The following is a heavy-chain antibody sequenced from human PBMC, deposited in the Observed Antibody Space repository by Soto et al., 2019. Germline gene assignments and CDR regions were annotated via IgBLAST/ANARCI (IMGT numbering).Heavy chain of an antibody. D-gene: IGHD2-15*01. Sequence: EVHLLESGGGLVQPGGSPRLSCVASGFTFSSYAMSWVRQAPGKGLEWVSLVSGSGGATYYADSVKGRFTISKDNFKNTVYLQMNSLGAEDTAIYYCAKCDIVVPPAYYMDFWGKGTTVIVS. V-gene: IGHV3-23*01. CDR1: GFTFSSYA. J-gene: IGHJ6*03. CDR3: AKCDIVVPPAYYMDF. CDR2: VSGSGGAT.